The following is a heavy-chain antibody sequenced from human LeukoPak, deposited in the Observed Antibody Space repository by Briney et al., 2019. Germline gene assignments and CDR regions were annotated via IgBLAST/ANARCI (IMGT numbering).Heavy chain of an antibody. J-gene: IGHJ5*02. Sequence: ASVKVSCKVSGYTLTELSMHWVRQAPGKGLEWMGGFDPEDGETIYAQKFQGRVTMTEDASTDTAYMELSSLRSEDTAVYYCATAAYCSSTSCSLSTELDPWGQGTLVTVSS. CDR1: GYTLTELS. V-gene: IGHV1-24*01. CDR2: FDPEDGET. D-gene: IGHD2-2*01. CDR3: ATAAYCSSTSCSLSTELDP.